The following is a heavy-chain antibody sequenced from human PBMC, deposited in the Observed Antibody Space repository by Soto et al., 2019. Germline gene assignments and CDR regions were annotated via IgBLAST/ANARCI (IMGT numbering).Heavy chain of an antibody. V-gene: IGHV3-33*01. J-gene: IGHJ4*02. Sequence: QVQLVQSGGGVVQPGRSLTLSCEASGFNFRDYGMHWVRQAPGKGLEWVAITRHDGSNTHYADSVRGRFTISRDNSKNTLYLQMNRLRVEDTALYYCARDGVGITTFFGYLDYWGQGTLITVSS. D-gene: IGHD1-26*01. CDR2: TRHDGSNT. CDR3: ARDGVGITTFFGYLDY. CDR1: GFNFRDYG.